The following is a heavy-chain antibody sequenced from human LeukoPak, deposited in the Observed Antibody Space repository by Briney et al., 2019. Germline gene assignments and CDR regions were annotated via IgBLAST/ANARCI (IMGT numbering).Heavy chain of an antibody. V-gene: IGHV4-39*01. Sequence: SETLSLTCTVSGDSTSSTSYFWGWIRQPPGKGLGWIGHIYYSGSTYYNPSLKSRVTISVDTSKNQFSLKLSSVTAADTAVYYCARRVTYGNTFDSWGQGTLVTVSS. J-gene: IGHJ4*02. D-gene: IGHD5-24*01. CDR1: GDSTSSTSYF. CDR3: ARRVTYGNTFDS. CDR2: IYYSGST.